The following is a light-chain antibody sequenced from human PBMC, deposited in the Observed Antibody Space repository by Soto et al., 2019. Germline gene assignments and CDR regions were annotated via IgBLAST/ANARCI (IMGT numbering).Light chain of an antibody. CDR3: QQSDHSPMYT. CDR1: QSIGSS. V-gene: IGKV1-39*01. CDR2: AAS. J-gene: IGKJ2*01. Sequence: DIQMTQSPSSLSASVGDRVTITCRASQSIGSSLNWYQQKPGKAPKLLIYAASSLQSGVPSRFSGSGSGTDFTLTISSLQPEDFATYYCQQSDHSPMYTFGQGTDLEIK.